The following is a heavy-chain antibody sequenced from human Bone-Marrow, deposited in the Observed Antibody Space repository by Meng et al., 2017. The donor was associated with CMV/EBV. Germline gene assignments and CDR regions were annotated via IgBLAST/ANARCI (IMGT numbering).Heavy chain of an antibody. CDR2: INPSGGST. V-gene: IGHV1-46*01. J-gene: IGHJ6*02. Sequence: ASVKVSCKASGYTFTGYYMHWVRQAPGQGLEWMGIINPSGGSTSYAQKFQGRVTMTRDTSTSTVYMELSSLRSEDTAVYYCASPPHTGYCSSTSWCYYYYYGMGVWGQGTTVTVSS. D-gene: IGHD2-2*01. CDR1: GYTFTGYY. CDR3: ASPPHTGYCSSTSWCYYYYYGMGV.